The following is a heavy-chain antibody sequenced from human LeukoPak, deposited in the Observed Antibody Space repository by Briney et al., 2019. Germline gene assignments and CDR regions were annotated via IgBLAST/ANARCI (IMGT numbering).Heavy chain of an antibody. CDR3: ARVGGYYDSSGYYSLDAFDI. V-gene: IGHV4-39*07. J-gene: IGHJ3*02. CDR2: IFYSGST. D-gene: IGHD3-22*01. CDR1: GGSISSYY. Sequence: PSETLSLTCTVSGGSISSYYWGWIRQPPGKGLEWIGSIFYSGSTYYNPSLKSRVTISLDTSKNQFSLKLSSVTAADTAVYYCARVGGYYDSSGYYSLDAFDIWGQGTMVSVSS.